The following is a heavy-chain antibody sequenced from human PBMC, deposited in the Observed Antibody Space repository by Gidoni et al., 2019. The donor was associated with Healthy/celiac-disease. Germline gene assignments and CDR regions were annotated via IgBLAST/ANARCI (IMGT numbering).Heavy chain of an antibody. CDR2: IYPGDSDT. V-gene: IGHV5-51*01. CDR1: GYSFTSYW. D-gene: IGHD3-22*01. Sequence: EVQLVQSGAEVKKPGESLKISCKGSGYSFTSYWIGWVRQMPGKGLEWMGIIYPGDSDTRYSPSFQGQVTISADKSISTAYLQWSSLKASDTAMYYCARNHYYDSSGYPYYFDYWGQGTLVTVSS. J-gene: IGHJ4*02. CDR3: ARNHYYDSSGYPYYFDY.